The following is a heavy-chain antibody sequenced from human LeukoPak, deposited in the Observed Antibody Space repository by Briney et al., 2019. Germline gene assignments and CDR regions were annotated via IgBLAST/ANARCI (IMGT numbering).Heavy chain of an antibody. V-gene: IGHV4-4*07. J-gene: IGHJ4*02. D-gene: IGHD2-2*02. CDR2: IYTSGST. CDR3: ARDRDTEEGYYFDY. Sequence: SETLSLTCTVSGGSISSYYWSWIRQPAGKGLEWIGRIYTSGSTNYNPSLKSRVTMSVDTSKNQFSLKLSSVTAADTAVYYCARDRDTEEGYYFDYWGQGTLVTVSS. CDR1: GGSISSYY.